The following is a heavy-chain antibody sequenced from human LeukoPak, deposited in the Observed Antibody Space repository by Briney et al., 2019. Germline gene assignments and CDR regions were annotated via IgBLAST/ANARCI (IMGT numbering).Heavy chain of an antibody. CDR2: ISYDGSNK. J-gene: IGHJ4*02. Sequence: GGSLRFSCAASGFTFSSYAMSWVRQAPGKGLEWVAVISYDGSNKYYADSVKGRFTISRDNSKNTLYLQMNSLRAEDTAVYYCARDPMVRGVTQYYFDYWGQGTLVTVSS. V-gene: IGHV3-30-3*01. CDR1: GFTFSSYA. D-gene: IGHD3-10*01. CDR3: ARDPMVRGVTQYYFDY.